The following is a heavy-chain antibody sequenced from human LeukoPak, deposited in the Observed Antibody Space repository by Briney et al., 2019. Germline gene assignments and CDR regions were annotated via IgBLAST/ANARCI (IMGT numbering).Heavy chain of an antibody. J-gene: IGHJ4*02. CDR3: ARGPKYYDILTGYYREGYYFDY. D-gene: IGHD3-9*01. V-gene: IGHV4-34*01. CDR1: GGSFSGYY. Sequence: PSETLSLTCAVYGGSFSGYYWSWIRQPPGKGLEWIGEINHSGSTNYNPSLKSRVTISVDTSKNQFSLKLSSVTAADTAVYYCARGPKYYDILTGYYREGYYFDYWGQGTLVTVSS. CDR2: INHSGST.